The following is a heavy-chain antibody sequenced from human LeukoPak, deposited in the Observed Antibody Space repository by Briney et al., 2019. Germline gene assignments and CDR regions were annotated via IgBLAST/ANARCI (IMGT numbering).Heavy chain of an antibody. CDR1: GFTFSTYN. CDR2: ISSSSGTI. Sequence: GGSLRLSCAASGFTFSTYNMNWVRQAPGKGLEWVSYISSSSGTIYYADSVKGRFTISRDNAKKSLYLQMNSLRAEDTAVYYCAREQGSNWFLDYWGQGTLVTVSS. D-gene: IGHD6-13*01. V-gene: IGHV3-48*04. J-gene: IGHJ4*02. CDR3: AREQGSNWFLDY.